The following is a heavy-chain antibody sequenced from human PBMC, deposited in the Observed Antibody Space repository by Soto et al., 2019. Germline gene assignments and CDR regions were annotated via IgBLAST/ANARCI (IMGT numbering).Heavy chain of an antibody. J-gene: IGHJ4*02. D-gene: IGHD2-15*01. V-gene: IGHV3-23*01. CDR2: ISGSGGST. Sequence: EVQLLESGGGLVQPGGSLRLSCAASGFTFSSYAMSWVRQAPGKGLEWVSAISGSGGSTYYADSVKGRFTISRDNSKNTLYLQMNSLRAEDTAVYYGAKDLWVVTTPDYWGQGTLVTVSS. CDR3: AKDLWVVTTPDY. CDR1: GFTFSSYA.